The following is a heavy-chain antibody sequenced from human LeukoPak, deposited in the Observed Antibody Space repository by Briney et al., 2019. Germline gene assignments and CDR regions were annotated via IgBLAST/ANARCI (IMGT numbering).Heavy chain of an antibody. CDR1: GYTLTDYY. J-gene: IGHJ4*02. Sequence: ASVKVSCKASGYTLTDYYMHWVRQAPGQGLEWMGRINPNSGGTNYAQRFQGRVTMTRDTSISTVYMELSRLRPDDTAVYYCARVGYYESSGYYEYWGQGTLVTVSS. CDR2: INPNSGGT. D-gene: IGHD3-22*01. V-gene: IGHV1-2*06. CDR3: ARVGYYESSGYYEY.